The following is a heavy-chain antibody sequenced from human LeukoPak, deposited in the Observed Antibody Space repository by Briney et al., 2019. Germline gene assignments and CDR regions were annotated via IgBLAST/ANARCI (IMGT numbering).Heavy chain of an antibody. CDR1: GGSISSRSDY. J-gene: IGHJ6*03. V-gene: IGHV4-39*01. CDR3: SRSHDYGGLYFYYYMDV. CDR2: LDSSGST. Sequence: PSETLPLTCTVSGGSISSRSDYWGWIRQTPGKGLEWIGNLDSSGSTYYNPSLKSRVTISVGTSKNQFSLNLRSVTAADTAIYFCSRSHDYGGLYFYYYMDVWGQRDHGHRLL. D-gene: IGHD4-23*01.